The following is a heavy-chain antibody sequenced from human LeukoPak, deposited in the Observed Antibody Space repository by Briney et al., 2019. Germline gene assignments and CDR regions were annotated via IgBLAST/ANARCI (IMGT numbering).Heavy chain of an antibody. D-gene: IGHD2-15*01. J-gene: IGHJ4*02. V-gene: IGHV1-69*04. CDR1: GDTFNDYT. CDR2: IMPFLDVA. Sequence: SVKVSCKASGDTFNDYTFSWVRQAPGQGLEWMGRIMPFLDVANYAQKFQGRVTITADKSTSTTHMELSSLRSEDTAVYYCARDHCSGGSCHGGHWGQGTLVTVSS. CDR3: ARDHCSGGSCHGGH.